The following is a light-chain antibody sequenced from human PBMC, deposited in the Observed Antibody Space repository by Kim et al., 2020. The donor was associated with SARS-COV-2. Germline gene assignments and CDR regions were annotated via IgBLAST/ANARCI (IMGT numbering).Light chain of an antibody. Sequence: SPGGRAAPACRAGQSVSSYLAWYQQNPGQAPRLLIYYAATRATGIPARFSGSGSGTDFTLTISSLEPEDFAVYYCQQRSNWPPITFGQGTRLEIK. CDR3: QQRSNWPPIT. J-gene: IGKJ5*01. CDR1: QSVSSY. V-gene: IGKV3-11*01. CDR2: YAA.